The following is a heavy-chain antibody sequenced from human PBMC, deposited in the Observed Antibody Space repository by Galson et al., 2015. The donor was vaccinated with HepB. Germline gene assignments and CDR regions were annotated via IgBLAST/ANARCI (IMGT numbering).Heavy chain of an antibody. Sequence: SLRLSCAASGFTFSSYSMNWVRQAPGKGLEWVSSISSSSSYIYYADSVKGRFTISRDNAKNSLYLQMNSLRAEDTAVYYCARDHLWFGEQDAFDIWGQGTMVTVSS. D-gene: IGHD3-10*01. J-gene: IGHJ3*02. CDR1: GFTFSSYS. CDR2: ISSSSSYI. CDR3: ARDHLWFGEQDAFDI. V-gene: IGHV3-21*01.